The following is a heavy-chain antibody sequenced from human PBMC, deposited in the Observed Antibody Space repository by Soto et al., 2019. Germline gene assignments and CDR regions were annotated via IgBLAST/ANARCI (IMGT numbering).Heavy chain of an antibody. CDR1: GGSISSGGYS. CDR3: AREELYCSSTSCYGYGMDV. V-gene: IGHV4-30-2*01. D-gene: IGHD2-2*01. Sequence: TLSLTCAVSGGSISSGGYSWSWIRQPPGKGLEWIGYIYHSGSTYYNPSPKSRVTISVDRSKNQFSLKLSSVTAADTAVYYCAREELYCSSTSCYGYGMDVWGQGTTVTVSS. CDR2: IYHSGST. J-gene: IGHJ6*02.